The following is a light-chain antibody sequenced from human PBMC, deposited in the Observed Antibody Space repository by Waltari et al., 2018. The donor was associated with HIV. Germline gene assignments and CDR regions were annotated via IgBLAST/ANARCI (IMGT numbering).Light chain of an antibody. J-gene: IGLJ2*01. CDR3: CSYAGNYTLI. CDR1: SSDVGGFNS. CDR2: DVT. V-gene: IGLV2-11*01. Sequence: QSALTQPRSVSGSPGQSVTIPCTGTSSDVGGFNSVSWYQQHPGKAPKLMIYDVTKRPSGVPDRFSGSKSGNTASLTISGLQADDEADYYCCSYAGNYTLIFGGGTKLTVL.